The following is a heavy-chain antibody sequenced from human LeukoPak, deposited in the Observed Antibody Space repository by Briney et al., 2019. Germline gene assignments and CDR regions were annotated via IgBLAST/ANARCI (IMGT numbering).Heavy chain of an antibody. CDR3: ARGEYYFEY. J-gene: IGHJ4*02. Sequence: GGSLRLSCAASGFTFSSYSMNWVRQVPGKGLEWVSVIYSGGSTYYADSVKGRFTISRDNSKNTLYLQMNSLRAEDTAVYYCARGEYYFEYWGQGTLVTVSS. CDR2: IYSGGST. D-gene: IGHD3-10*01. V-gene: IGHV3-53*01. CDR1: GFTFSSYS.